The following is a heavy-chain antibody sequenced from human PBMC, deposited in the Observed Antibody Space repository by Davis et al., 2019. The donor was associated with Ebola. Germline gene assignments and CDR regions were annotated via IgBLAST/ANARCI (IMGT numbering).Heavy chain of an antibody. J-gene: IGHJ4*02. CDR2: MNPNSGNT. CDR1: GYTFSSYD. V-gene: IGHV1-8*01. D-gene: IGHD3-10*01. Sequence: ASVKVSCKASGYTFSSYDINWVRQATGQGLEWMGWMNPNSGNTGYAQKFQGRITMTRNTSISTAYMELSSLRSEDTAVYYCARGRGELLWFGESTEYYFDYWGQGTLVTVSS. CDR3: ARGRGELLWFGESTEYYFDY.